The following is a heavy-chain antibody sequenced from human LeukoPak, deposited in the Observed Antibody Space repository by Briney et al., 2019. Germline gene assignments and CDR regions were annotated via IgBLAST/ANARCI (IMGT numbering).Heavy chain of an antibody. Sequence: QSGGSLRLSCAASGFTVSTNYMSWVRQAPGKGLEWVSLIYTGGSTYYADSVKGRFTISRDNSKNTLSLQMNSLRADDTAVYYCAKLGIEFRYFDLWGRGTLVTVSS. D-gene: IGHD7-27*01. V-gene: IGHV3-66*04. CDR3: AKLGIEFRYFDL. CDR1: GFTVSTNY. CDR2: IYTGGST. J-gene: IGHJ2*01.